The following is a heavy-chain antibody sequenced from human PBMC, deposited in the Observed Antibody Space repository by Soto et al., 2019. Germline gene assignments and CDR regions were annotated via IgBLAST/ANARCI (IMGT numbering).Heavy chain of an antibody. D-gene: IGHD1-26*01. J-gene: IGHJ3*02. Sequence: GGSLRLSCAASGFTFSSYGMHWVRQAPGKGLEWVAVISYDGSNKYYADSVKGRFTISRDNSKNTLYLQMNSLRAEDTAVYYCAKVQWVVGATTWHDAFDIWGQGTMVTVSS. CDR2: ISYDGSNK. CDR1: GFTFSSYG. V-gene: IGHV3-30*18. CDR3: AKVQWVVGATTWHDAFDI.